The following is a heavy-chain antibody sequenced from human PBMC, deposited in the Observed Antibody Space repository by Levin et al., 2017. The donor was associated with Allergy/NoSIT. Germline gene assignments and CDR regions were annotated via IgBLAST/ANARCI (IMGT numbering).Heavy chain of an antibody. Sequence: SETLSLTCTVSGGSISSSISYWGWIRQAPGKGLEWIGSIYNSGSTYYNPSLKSRVTTSVDTSKNQFSLKLSSVTAADTAVYYCARQCYDILTGYYNFDYWGQGTLITVSS. V-gene: IGHV4-39*01. D-gene: IGHD3-9*01. CDR1: GGSISSSISY. CDR2: IYNSGST. J-gene: IGHJ4*02. CDR3: ARQCYDILTGYYNFDY.